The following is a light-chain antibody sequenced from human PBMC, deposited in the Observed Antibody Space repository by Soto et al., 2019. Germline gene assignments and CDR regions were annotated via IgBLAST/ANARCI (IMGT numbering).Light chain of an antibody. CDR2: DVR. CDR1: SSDVGAYNY. J-gene: IGLJ3*02. CDR3: CSYAGSYSGV. V-gene: IGLV2-11*01. Sequence: QSVLTQPRSVSGSPGQSVTISCTGTSSDVGAYNYVSWYQQHPGKAPKLMIFDVRERPSGVPDRFSGSKFGNTASLAISGLQAEDEAEYFCCSYAGSYSGVFGGGTKVTVL.